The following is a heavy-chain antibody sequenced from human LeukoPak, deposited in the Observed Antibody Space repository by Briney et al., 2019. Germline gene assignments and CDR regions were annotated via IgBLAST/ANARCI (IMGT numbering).Heavy chain of an antibody. CDR3: ARVSGYDWETFYDY. J-gene: IGHJ4*02. Sequence: SETLSLTCTVSDYSISRSYYWGWIRQPPGKGLEWIGYIYYSGSTNYNPSLKSRVTISVDKSKNQFSLKLNSVTAADTAVYYCARVSGYDWETFYDYWGQGTLVTVSS. CDR2: IYYSGST. CDR1: DYSISRSYY. V-gene: IGHV4-61*05. D-gene: IGHD5-12*01.